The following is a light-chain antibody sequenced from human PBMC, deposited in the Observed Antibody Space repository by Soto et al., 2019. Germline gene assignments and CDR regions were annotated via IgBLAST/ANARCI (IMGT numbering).Light chain of an antibody. CDR3: QSYDISLSVV. CDR1: SSNIGAGYG. Sequence: QSVLTQPPSVSGALGQRVTISCTGSSSNIGAGYGVHWYQQLPGTAPKLLIYGNSNRPSGVPDRFSGSKSGTSASLAITGLQAEDEADSYCQSYDISLSVVFGGGTKVTVL. CDR2: GNS. V-gene: IGLV1-40*01. J-gene: IGLJ2*01.